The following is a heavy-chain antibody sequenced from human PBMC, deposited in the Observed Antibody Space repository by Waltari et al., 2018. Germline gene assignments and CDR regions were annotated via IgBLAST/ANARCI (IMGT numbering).Heavy chain of an antibody. D-gene: IGHD3-22*01. Sequence: QVQLQESGPGLVKPSETLSLTCTVSGGSISSYYWSWIRQPPGKGLEWIGYIYYSGSTNYNPSLKSRVTISVDTSKNQFSLKLSSVTAADTAVYYCARAPYYYDSSGYYEGAFDYWGQGTLVTVSS. CDR2: IYYSGST. V-gene: IGHV4-59*01. J-gene: IGHJ4*02. CDR3: ARAPYYYDSSGYYEGAFDY. CDR1: GGSISSYY.